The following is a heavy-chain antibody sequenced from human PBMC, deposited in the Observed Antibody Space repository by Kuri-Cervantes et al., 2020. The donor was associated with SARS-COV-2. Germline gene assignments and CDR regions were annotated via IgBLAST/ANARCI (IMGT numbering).Heavy chain of an antibody. Sequence: GESLKISCAASGFTFSSYAMSWVRQAPGKGLEWVSSNSSSSYIYYADSVKGRFTISRDNSKNTLYLQMNSLRAEDTAVYYCAKTKWYYDFWSGPPNRPHFDYWGQGTLVTVSS. CDR2: NSSSSYI. V-gene: IGHV3-23*01. CDR1: GFTFSSYA. J-gene: IGHJ4*02. CDR3: AKTKWYYDFWSGPPNRPHFDY. D-gene: IGHD3-3*01.